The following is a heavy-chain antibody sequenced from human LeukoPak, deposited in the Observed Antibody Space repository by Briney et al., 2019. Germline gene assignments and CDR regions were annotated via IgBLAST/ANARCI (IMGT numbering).Heavy chain of an antibody. CDR2: ISAYNGNT. CDR3: ARVYGEEALDF. J-gene: IGHJ3*01. CDR1: GYTFTSYG. D-gene: IGHD4-17*01. V-gene: IGHV1-18*01. Sequence: ASVKVSCKASGYTFTSYGISWVRQAPGQGLEWMGWISAYNGNTNYAQKFQGRVTMTRNTSISTAYMELSSLRSEDTAVYYCARVYGEEALDFWGQGTLVTVSS.